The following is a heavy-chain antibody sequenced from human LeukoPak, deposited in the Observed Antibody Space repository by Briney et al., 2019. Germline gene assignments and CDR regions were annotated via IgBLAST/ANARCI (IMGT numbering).Heavy chain of an antibody. Sequence: PGGSLRLSCAASEFTFSTYSMNWVRQTPGKGLEWVSIISSSSDDIHYADSVKGRFTISRDNAKNSLYLQMNSLSAEDTAVYYCARGETSDTRHLDYWGQGTLVTVSS. CDR3: ARGETSDTRHLDY. V-gene: IGHV3-21*06. CDR2: ISSSSDDI. J-gene: IGHJ4*02. CDR1: EFTFSTYS. D-gene: IGHD1-1*01.